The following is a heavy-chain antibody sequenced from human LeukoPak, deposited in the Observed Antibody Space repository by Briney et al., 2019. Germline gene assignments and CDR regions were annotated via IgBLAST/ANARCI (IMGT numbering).Heavy chain of an antibody. CDR1: GFTLSSYW. J-gene: IGHJ4*02. CDR3: ARATYYFDY. CDR2: IKQDGSEK. Sequence: PGGSLRLSCAASGFTLSSYWMSWVHQAPGKGLEWVANIKQDGSEKYYVDSVKGRFTISRDNAKKSLYLQMNSLRAEDTAVYYFARATYYFDYWGQGTLVTVSS. V-gene: IGHV3-7*04.